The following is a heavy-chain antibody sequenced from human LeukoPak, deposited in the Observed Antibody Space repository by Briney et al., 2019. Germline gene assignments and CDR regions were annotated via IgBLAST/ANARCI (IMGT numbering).Heavy chain of an antibody. D-gene: IGHD6-13*01. V-gene: IGHV3-21*01. Sequence: GGSLRLSCAASGFTFSSYSMNWVHQAPGKGLEWVSSISSSSSYIYYADSVKGRFTISRDNAKNSLYLQMNSLRAEDTAVYYCARATYSSSWNSDYWGQGTLVTVSS. CDR3: ARATYSSSWNSDY. J-gene: IGHJ4*02. CDR1: GFTFSSYS. CDR2: ISSSSSYI.